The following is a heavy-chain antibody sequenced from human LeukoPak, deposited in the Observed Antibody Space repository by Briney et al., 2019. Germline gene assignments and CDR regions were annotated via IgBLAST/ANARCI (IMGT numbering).Heavy chain of an antibody. J-gene: IGHJ5*01. CDR2: ISNDGTST. D-gene: IGHD3-10*01. V-gene: IGHV3-74*01. CDR3: ARGWFGPDS. Sequence: QPGGSLRLSCAASGFTFNTYAMSGVRQAPGKGLVWVSGISNDGTSTTYADSVKGRFTISRDNAKNTLYLQMHSLRAEDTAVYSCARGWFGPDSCGQGTLVTVSS. CDR1: GFTFNTYA.